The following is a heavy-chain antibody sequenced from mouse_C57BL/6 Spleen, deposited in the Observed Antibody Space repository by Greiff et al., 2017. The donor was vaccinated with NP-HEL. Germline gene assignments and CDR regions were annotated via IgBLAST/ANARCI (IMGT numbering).Heavy chain of an antibody. Sequence: EVQLQQSGPELVKPGASVKISCKASGYSFTGYYMNWVKQSPEKSLEWIGEINPSTGGTTYNQKFKAKATLTVDKSSSTAYMQLKSLTSEDSAVYYCARSGLGREGYYFDYWGQGTTLTVSS. CDR3: ARSGLGREGYYFDY. V-gene: IGHV1-42*01. CDR1: GYSFTGYY. J-gene: IGHJ2*01. D-gene: IGHD4-1*01. CDR2: INPSTGGT.